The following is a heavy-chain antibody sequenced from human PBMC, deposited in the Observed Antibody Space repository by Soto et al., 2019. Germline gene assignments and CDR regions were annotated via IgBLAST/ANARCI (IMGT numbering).Heavy chain of an antibody. CDR2: ISYDGSNK. CDR1: GFTFSSYG. V-gene: IGHV3-30*18. CDR3: AKDTARGLNYYYGMDV. Sequence: QVQLVESGGGVVQPGRSLRLSCAASGFTFSSYGMHWVRQAPGKGLEWVAVISYDGSNKYYADSVKGRFTISRDNSKNTLYLQRNSLRAENTAVYYCAKDTARGLNYYYGMDVWGQGTTVTVSS. J-gene: IGHJ6*02. D-gene: IGHD5-18*01.